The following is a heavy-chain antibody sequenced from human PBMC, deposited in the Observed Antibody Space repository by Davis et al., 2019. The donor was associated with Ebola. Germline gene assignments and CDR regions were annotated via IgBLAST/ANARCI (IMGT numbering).Heavy chain of an antibody. Sequence: SETLSLTCSVSGVSITNNWWSWVRQSPGKGLEWIGEIYYTGSTAYNPSLESRVTISMDMSKNQFSLKMTSLTAADTAVYYCARGRDGSAYYYGMDVWGQGTTVTASS. CDR1: GVSITNNW. CDR2: IYYTGST. CDR3: ARGRDGSAYYYGMDV. J-gene: IGHJ6*02. D-gene: IGHD3-10*01. V-gene: IGHV4-4*02.